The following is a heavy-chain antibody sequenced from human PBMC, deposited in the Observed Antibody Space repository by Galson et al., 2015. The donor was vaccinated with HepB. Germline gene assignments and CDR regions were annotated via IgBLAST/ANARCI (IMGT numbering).Heavy chain of an antibody. V-gene: IGHV3-11*05. D-gene: IGHD5-12*01. J-gene: IGHJ4*02. Sequence: SLRLSCAASGFTFSGYYMNWIRQAPGKGLEWVSSISSTTSYANYADSVKGRFTVSRDNAKNSVYLQMNSLRAEDTAVYYCARDRTVVRGYSDYIAREFFDNWGQGSLVTVSS. CDR3: ARDRTVVRGYSDYIAREFFDN. CDR2: ISSTTSYA. CDR1: GFTFSGYY.